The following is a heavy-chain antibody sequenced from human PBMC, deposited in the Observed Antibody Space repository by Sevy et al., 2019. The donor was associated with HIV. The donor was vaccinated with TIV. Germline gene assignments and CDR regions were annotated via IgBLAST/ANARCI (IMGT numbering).Heavy chain of an antibody. J-gene: IGHJ4*02. V-gene: IGHV5-51*01. D-gene: IGHD3-22*01. CDR2: IYPDDSDT. Sequence: GESLKISCKGSGYSFTSHWIGWVRHMPGKGLEWMGIIYPDDSDTRYSPSLQGQVTFSADKSISTAYLQWSSLKASDTAMYYCATSRSGYFDSSGYYIYWGQGTLVTVSS. CDR1: GYSFTSHW. CDR3: ATSRSGYFDSSGYYIY.